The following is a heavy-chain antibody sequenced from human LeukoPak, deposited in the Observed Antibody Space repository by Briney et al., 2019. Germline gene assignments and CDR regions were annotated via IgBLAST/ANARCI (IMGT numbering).Heavy chain of an antibody. CDR2: IWYDGSNK. J-gene: IGHJ3*02. Sequence: PGRSLRLSCAASGFTFSSYGMHWVRQAPGKGLEWVAVIWYDGSNKYYADSVKGRFTISRDDSKNTLYVQMNSLRAEDTAVYYCARSQFYYDSSGYWTAAFDIWGQGTMVTVSS. D-gene: IGHD3-22*01. V-gene: IGHV3-33*08. CDR3: ARSQFYYDSSGYWTAAFDI. CDR1: GFTFSSYG.